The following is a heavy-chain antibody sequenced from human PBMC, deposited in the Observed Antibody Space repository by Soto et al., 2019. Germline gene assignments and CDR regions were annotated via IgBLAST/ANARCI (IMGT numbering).Heavy chain of an antibody. J-gene: IGHJ6*02. CDR2: IGVYNGKT. Sequence: QEQLVQSGGEVKKPGASVRVSCKASGYTFTKYGITWVRQAPGQGLEWMGWIGVYNGKTNYARKLQGRVIMTADTSASTAYMELGSLSSDDTAVYYCSRARYCTSPSCYNHYYYGMDIWGQGTTVSVSS. CDR1: GYTFTKYG. D-gene: IGHD2-2*02. V-gene: IGHV1-18*04. CDR3: SRARYCTSPSCYNHYYYGMDI.